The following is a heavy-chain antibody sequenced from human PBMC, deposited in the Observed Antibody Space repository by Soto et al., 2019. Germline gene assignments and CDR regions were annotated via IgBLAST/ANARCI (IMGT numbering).Heavy chain of an antibody. J-gene: IGHJ4*02. D-gene: IGHD1-26*01. CDR3: ARARMFSGAHHDY. CDR1: GYTFTNFG. CDR2: ITPYNGNA. Sequence: QVHLVQSGAVVENPGASVKVSCKASGYTFTNFGINWVRQAPGQGLEWMGWITPYNGNANYPQKHQDRLTITTDTSTNTAYLELRSLRSDDTAVYFWARARMFSGAHHDYWGQGTRVTVSS. V-gene: IGHV1-18*04.